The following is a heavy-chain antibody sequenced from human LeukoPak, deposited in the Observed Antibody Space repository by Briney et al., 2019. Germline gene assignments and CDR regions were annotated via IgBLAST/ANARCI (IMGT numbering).Heavy chain of an antibody. J-gene: IGHJ4*02. CDR3: ARLRDGRWLLEY. Sequence: PSETLSLTCTASGGSISSSGYYWGWIRQPPGKGLEWIAGINYSGTTYYNPSLKSRVTISEDRSKNQFSLKLSSVTAADTAVYYCARLRDGRWLLEYWGQGTQVTVSS. V-gene: IGHV4-39*01. CDR1: GGSISSSGYY. D-gene: IGHD5-24*01. CDR2: INYSGTT.